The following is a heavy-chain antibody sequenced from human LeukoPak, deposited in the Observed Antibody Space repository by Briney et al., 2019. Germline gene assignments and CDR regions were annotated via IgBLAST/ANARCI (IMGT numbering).Heavy chain of an antibody. J-gene: IGHJ2*01. V-gene: IGHV3-48*01. CDR2: ISSSSSTI. D-gene: IGHD3-3*01. CDR1: GFTFSSYS. Sequence: GGSLRLSCAASGFTFSSYSMNWVRQAPGKGLEWVSYISSSSSTIYYADSVKGRFTISRDNAKNSLYLQMNNLRAEDTAVYYCARGQIYDYWTPVSWKFDLWGRGTLVTVSS. CDR3: ARGQIYDYWTPVSWKFDL.